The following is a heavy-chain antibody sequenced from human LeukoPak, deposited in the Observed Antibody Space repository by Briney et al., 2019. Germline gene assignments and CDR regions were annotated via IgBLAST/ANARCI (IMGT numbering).Heavy chain of an antibody. D-gene: IGHD3-10*01. CDR2: INHSGST. V-gene: IGHV4-34*01. CDR1: GGFFSGYC. Sequence: SETLSLTCAVYGGFFSGYCWSWIRQPPGKGLEWIGEINHSGSTNYNPSLKSRVTISVDTSKNQFSLKLSSVTAADTAVYYCASRGRFGARYYYMDVWGKGTTVTVSS. J-gene: IGHJ6*03. CDR3: ASRGRFGARYYYMDV.